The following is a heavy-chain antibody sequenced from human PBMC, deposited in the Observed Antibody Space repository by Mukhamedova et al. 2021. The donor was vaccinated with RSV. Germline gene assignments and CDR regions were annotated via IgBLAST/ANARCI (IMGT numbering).Heavy chain of an antibody. Sequence: MGRINPNSGGTNYAQKFQGRVTMTRDTSISTAYMELSRLRSDDTAVYYCARGYGDPSDAFDICGQGTMVTVSS. D-gene: IGHD4-17*01. CDR3: ARGYGDPSDAFDI. CDR2: INPNSGGT. J-gene: IGHJ3*02. V-gene: IGHV1-2*06.